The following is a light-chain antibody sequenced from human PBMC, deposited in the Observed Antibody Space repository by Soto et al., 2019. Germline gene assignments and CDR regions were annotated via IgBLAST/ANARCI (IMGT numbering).Light chain of an antibody. V-gene: IGLV2-14*01. CDR3: SSYTSSSWV. CDR1: SSDVGGYNY. J-gene: IGLJ3*02. CDR2: DVS. Sequence: QSALTQPASVSGSPGQSITISCTGTSSDVGGYNYVSWYQQHPGKAPKLMIYDVSNRPSGVSNRFSGSKSGNTASLTISGLQAEDEADYYCSSYTSSSWVFGGGPQLTVL.